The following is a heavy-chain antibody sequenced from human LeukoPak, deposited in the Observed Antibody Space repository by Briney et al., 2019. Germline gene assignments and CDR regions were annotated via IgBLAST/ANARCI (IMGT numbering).Heavy chain of an antibody. D-gene: IGHD3-16*01. J-gene: IGHJ4*02. V-gene: IGHV4-39*07. CDR2: IYYSGST. CDR1: GGSISSSSYY. Sequence: SETLSLTCTVSGGSISSSSYYWGWIRQPPGKGLEWIGSIYYSGSTYYNPSLKSRVTISVDTSKNQFSLKLSSVTAADTAVYYCARGSYDYVWGSPGDYWGQGTLVTVSS. CDR3: ARGSYDYVWGSPGDY.